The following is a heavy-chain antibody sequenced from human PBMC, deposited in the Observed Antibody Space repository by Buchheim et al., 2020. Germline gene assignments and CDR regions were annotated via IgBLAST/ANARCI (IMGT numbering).Heavy chain of an antibody. CDR1: GFTFSSYW. CDR3: AKMYGNNYADDGMDV. J-gene: IGHJ6*02. D-gene: IGHD4-11*01. Sequence: VQLVESGGGLVQPGGSLRLSCAASGFTFSSYWMHWVRQAPGKGLEWVALISYDGSDKYYADSVKGRFTISRENSKKTLYLQMNSLRAEDTAVYYCAKMYGNNYADDGMDVWGQGT. CDR2: ISYDGSDK. V-gene: IGHV3-30*18.